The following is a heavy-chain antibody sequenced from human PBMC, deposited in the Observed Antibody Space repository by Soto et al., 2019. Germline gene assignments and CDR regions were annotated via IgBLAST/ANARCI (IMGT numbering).Heavy chain of an antibody. V-gene: IGHV3-23*01. CDR3: EKDFDSSWFFDY. CDR2: ISGSGGST. Sequence: PGGSLRLSCAASGFTFSSYAMSWVRQAPGKGLEWVSAISGSGGSTYYADSVKGRFTISRDNSKNTLYLQMNSLRAEDTAVYYCEKDFDSSWFFDYWGQGTLVTVSS. D-gene: IGHD6-13*01. CDR1: GFTFSSYA. J-gene: IGHJ4*02.